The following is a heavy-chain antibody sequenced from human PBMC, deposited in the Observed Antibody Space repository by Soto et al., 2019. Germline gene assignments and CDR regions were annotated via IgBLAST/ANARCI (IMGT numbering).Heavy chain of an antibody. CDR3: AKIRGGYYGSGSYPYFDY. Sequence: ASVKVSCKASGYTFTGYYMHWVRQAPGQGLEWMGWINPDSGGTNYAQKFQGRVTMTRDTSISTAYMELSRLRSDDKAVYYCAKIRGGYYGSGSYPYFDYWGQGTLVTVSS. J-gene: IGHJ4*02. V-gene: IGHV1-2*02. CDR2: INPDSGGT. CDR1: GYTFTGYY. D-gene: IGHD3-10*01.